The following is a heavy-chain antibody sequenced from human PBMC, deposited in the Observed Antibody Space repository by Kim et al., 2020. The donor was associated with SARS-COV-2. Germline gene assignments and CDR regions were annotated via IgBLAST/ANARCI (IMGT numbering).Heavy chain of an antibody. J-gene: IGHJ6*02. CDR3: ARAGVKYSYANYYYYYGMDV. D-gene: IGHD5-18*01. V-gene: IGHV3-48*02. CDR2: ISSSSSTI. CDR1: GFTFSSYS. Sequence: GGSLRLSCAASGFTFSSYSMNWVRQAPGKGLEWVSYISSSSSTIYYADSVKGRFTISRDNAKNSLYLQMNSLRDEDTAVYYCARAGVKYSYANYYYYYGMDVWGQGTTVTVSS.